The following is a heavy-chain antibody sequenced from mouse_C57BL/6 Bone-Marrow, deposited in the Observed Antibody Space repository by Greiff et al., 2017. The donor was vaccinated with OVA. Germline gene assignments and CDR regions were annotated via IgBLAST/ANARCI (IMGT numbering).Heavy chain of an antibody. V-gene: IGHV5-9-1*02. CDR2: ISSGGDYI. Sequence: DVQLVESGAGLVKPGGSLKLSCAASGFTFSSYAMSWVRQTPEKRLEWVAYISSGGDYIYYADTVKGRFTISRDNARNTLYLQMSSLKSEDTAMYYCTRLLDAMDYWGRGTAVTVSS. CDR3: TRLLDAMDY. CDR1: GFTFSSYA. D-gene: IGHD2-1*01. J-gene: IGHJ4*01.